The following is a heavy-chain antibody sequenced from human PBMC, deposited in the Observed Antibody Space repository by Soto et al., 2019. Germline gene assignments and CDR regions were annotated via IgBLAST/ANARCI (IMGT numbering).Heavy chain of an antibody. Sequence: GGSLRLSCAASGFTFSSYGMHWVRQAPGKGLEWVAVISYDGSNKYYADSVKGRFTISRDNSKNTLYLQMNSLRAEDTAVYYCAKDLGAGQASDYWGQGTLVTVSS. D-gene: IGHD3-16*01. J-gene: IGHJ4*02. CDR1: GFTFSSYG. CDR3: AKDLGAGQASDY. V-gene: IGHV3-30*18. CDR2: ISYDGSNK.